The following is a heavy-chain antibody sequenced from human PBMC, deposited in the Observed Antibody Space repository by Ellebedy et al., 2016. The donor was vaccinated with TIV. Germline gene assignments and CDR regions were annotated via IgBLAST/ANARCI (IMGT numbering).Heavy chain of an antibody. CDR2: ISRDGDIR. Sequence: GESLKISCAASGFTFSNYAMSWIRQAPGKGLEWVSRISRDGDIRGYAEFAKGRFTVSRDNTKNTLYLQMSGLRADDSAVYYCARLVHDATYWGQGTLVTVSS. CDR1: GFTFSNYA. CDR3: ARLVHDATY. V-gene: IGHV3-74*01. J-gene: IGHJ4*02. D-gene: IGHD2-2*01.